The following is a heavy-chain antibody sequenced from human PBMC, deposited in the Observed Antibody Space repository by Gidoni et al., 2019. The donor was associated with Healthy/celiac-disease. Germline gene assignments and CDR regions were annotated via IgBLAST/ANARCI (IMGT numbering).Heavy chain of an antibody. CDR3: ARSSMVRGTYGMDV. CDR2: IYSGGRT. Sequence: EVQLVESGGGLVQPGGSLRLSCAASGFTVSSNYMSWVRQAPGKGLEWVSVIYSGGRTYYADSVKGRFTISRDNSKNTLYLQMNSLRAEDTAVYYCARSSMVRGTYGMDVWGQGTTVTVSS. J-gene: IGHJ6*02. V-gene: IGHV3-66*02. D-gene: IGHD3-10*01. CDR1: GFTVSSNY.